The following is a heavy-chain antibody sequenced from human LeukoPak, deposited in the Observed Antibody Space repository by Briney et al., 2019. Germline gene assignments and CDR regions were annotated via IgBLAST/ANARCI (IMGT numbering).Heavy chain of an antibody. CDR3: AREVTPNAFDI. CDR2: MNPNSGNT. Sequence: SVKVSCKASGYTFTSYDINRVRQATGQGLEWMGWMNPNSGNTGYAQKFQGRVTITRNTSISTAYMELSSLRSEDTAVYYCAREVTPNAFDIWGQGTMVTVSS. J-gene: IGHJ3*02. CDR1: GYTFTSYD. V-gene: IGHV1-8*03.